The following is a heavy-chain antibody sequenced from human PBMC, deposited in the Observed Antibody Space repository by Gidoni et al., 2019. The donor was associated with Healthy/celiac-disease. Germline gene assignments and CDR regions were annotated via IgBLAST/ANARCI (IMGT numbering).Heavy chain of an antibody. V-gene: IGHV3-23*01. CDR3: AKSHGSGSYYDNYYGMDV. CDR1: GFTFSSYA. Sequence: EVQLLESGGGLVQPGGSLRLSCAASGFTFSSYAMSWVRQAPGKGLEWVSAISGSGGSTYYADSVKGRFTISRDNSKNTLYLQMNSLRAEDTAVYYCAKSHGSGSYYDNYYGMDVWGQGTTVTVSS. D-gene: IGHD3-10*01. CDR2: ISGSGGST. J-gene: IGHJ6*02.